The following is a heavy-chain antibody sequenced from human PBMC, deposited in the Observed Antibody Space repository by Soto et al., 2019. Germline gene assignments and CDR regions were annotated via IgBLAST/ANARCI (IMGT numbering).Heavy chain of an antibody. Sequence: GGSLRLSCAASGFTFSSYAMHWVRQAPGKGLEWVAVTSYDGSNKYYADSVKGRFTISRDNSKNTLYLQMNSLRAEDTAVYYCARDQKVYDFWSGYYLYYYYGMDVWGQGTTVTVSS. D-gene: IGHD3-3*01. CDR2: TSYDGSNK. V-gene: IGHV3-30-3*01. CDR1: GFTFSSYA. CDR3: ARDQKVYDFWSGYYLYYYYGMDV. J-gene: IGHJ6*02.